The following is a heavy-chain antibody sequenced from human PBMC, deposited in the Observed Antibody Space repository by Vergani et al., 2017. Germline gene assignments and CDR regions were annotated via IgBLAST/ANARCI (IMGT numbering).Heavy chain of an antibody. V-gene: IGHV3-30-3*01. CDR3: ARADSHGSITMVRGASDY. J-gene: IGHJ4*02. CDR1: GFTFSSYA. Sequence: QVQLVESGGGVVQPGRSLRLSCAASGFTFSSYAMHWVRQAPGKGLEWVAVISYDGSNKYYADSVKGRFTISRDNSKNTLYLQMNSLRAEDTAVYYCARADSHGSITMVRGASDYWGQGTLVTVSS. D-gene: IGHD3-10*01. CDR2: ISYDGSNK.